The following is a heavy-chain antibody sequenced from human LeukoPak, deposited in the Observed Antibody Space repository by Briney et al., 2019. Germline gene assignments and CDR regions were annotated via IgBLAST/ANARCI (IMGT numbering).Heavy chain of an antibody. CDR3: ASSVVITTLRWSDP. CDR2: INHSGST. J-gene: IGHJ5*02. CDR1: GGSFSGYY. Sequence: SETLSLTCAVYGGSFSGYYWSWIRQPPGKGLEWIGEINHSGSTNYNPSLKSRVTISVDTSKNQFSLKLSSVTAADTAVYYCASSVVITTLRWSDPWGQGTLVTVSS. V-gene: IGHV4-34*01. D-gene: IGHD3-22*01.